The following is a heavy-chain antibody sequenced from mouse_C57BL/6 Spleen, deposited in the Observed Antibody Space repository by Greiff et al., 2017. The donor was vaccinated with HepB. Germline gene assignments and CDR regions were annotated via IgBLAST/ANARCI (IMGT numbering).Heavy chain of an antibody. Sequence: EVKLVESGGGLVKPGGSLKLSCAASGFTFSSYTMSWVRQTPEKRLEWVATISGGGGNTYYPDSVKVRFTISRDTAKNTLYLQMSSLRSEDTALYYCARHASNYVFFDDWGQGTTLTVSS. J-gene: IGHJ2*01. CDR1: GFTFSSYT. V-gene: IGHV5-9*01. CDR2: ISGGGGNT. CDR3: ARHASNYVFFDD. D-gene: IGHD2-5*01.